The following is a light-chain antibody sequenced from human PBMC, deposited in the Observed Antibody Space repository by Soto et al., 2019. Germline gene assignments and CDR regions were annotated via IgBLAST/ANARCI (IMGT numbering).Light chain of an antibody. V-gene: IGKV3-20*01. J-gene: IGKJ1*01. CDR2: GAS. CDR1: QSVSSSY. CDR3: QQYDSSTRWT. Sequence: EIVLTQSPVTLSLSPGERATLSCRASQSVSSSYLAWYQQKPGQAPKLLIYGASSRATGIPDRFSGSGSGTDFTLTISRLEPEDFAVYYCQQYDSSTRWTFAQGTKVEIK.